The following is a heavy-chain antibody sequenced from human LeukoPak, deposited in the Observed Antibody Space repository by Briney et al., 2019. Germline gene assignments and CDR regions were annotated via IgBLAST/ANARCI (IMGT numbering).Heavy chain of an antibody. V-gene: IGHV3-72*01. J-gene: IGHJ4*02. Sequence: GGSLRLSCAASGFTLSDYYMDWVRQAPVQGLEWVARTRKKAKGYTTEYAASVKGRFTISRDDSKNSVDLQMNSLITEDTAVYYCARAQSDSSGYYYVGDYWGQGTLVTVSS. CDR1: GFTLSDYY. D-gene: IGHD3-22*01. CDR3: ARAQSDSSGYYYVGDY. CDR2: TRKKAKGYTT.